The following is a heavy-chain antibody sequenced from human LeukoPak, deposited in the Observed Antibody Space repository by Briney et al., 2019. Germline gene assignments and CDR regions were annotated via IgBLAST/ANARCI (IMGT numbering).Heavy chain of an antibody. D-gene: IGHD6-13*01. V-gene: IGHV3-23*01. CDR2: ISGSGGST. Sequence: GGSLRLSCAASGFTFSSYNMNWVRQAPGKGLEWVSAISGSGGSTYYADSVKGRFTISRDNSKNTLYLQMNSLRAEDTAVYYCAAGYSSSWYLYWGQGTLVTVSS. J-gene: IGHJ4*02. CDR1: GFTFSSYN. CDR3: AAGYSSSWYLY.